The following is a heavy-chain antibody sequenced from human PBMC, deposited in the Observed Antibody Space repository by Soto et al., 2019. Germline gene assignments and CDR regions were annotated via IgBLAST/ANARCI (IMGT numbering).Heavy chain of an antibody. Sequence: QVQLQESGPGLVKASETLSLTCTVSDGSINNNYWTWIRQPPGKGLEWMGYIYYRGNTNINPSLRSRLTILVDTSKNQFSLKLTSVTAADTAVYYCARMNSGWNYFDSWGQGTLVTVSS. J-gene: IGHJ4*02. CDR2: IYYRGNT. CDR3: ARMNSGWNYFDS. D-gene: IGHD6-25*01. CDR1: DGSINNNY. V-gene: IGHV4-59*01.